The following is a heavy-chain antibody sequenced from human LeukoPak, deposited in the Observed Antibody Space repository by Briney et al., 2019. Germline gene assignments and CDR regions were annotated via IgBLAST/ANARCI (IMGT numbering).Heavy chain of an antibody. D-gene: IGHD3-22*01. Sequence: ASVKVSCKASGYTFTNNDINWVRQATGQGLEWMGWMNPNSGNAGYAQKFQGRVTITRSTSVSTAYMELSSLRSEDTAVYYCARGQARYDSSGFYVYYFDYWGQGTLVTVSS. CDR2: MNPNSGNA. J-gene: IGHJ4*02. V-gene: IGHV1-8*03. CDR1: GYTFTNND. CDR3: ARGQARYDSSGFYVYYFDY.